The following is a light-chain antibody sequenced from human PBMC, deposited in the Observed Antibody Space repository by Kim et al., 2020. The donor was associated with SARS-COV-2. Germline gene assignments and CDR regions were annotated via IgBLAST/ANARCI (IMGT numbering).Light chain of an antibody. CDR2: KAS. CDR3: QQYKSYPWT. Sequence: DIQMTQSPSTLSASIGDRVTITCRASRNIATWVAWYQQKPGEAPRLLIYKASNLKSGVPSRFSGSGSGTEFTLTTDSLQADDLATYYCQQYKSYPWTCGQGTKVEIK. V-gene: IGKV1-5*03. J-gene: IGKJ1*01. CDR1: RNIATW.